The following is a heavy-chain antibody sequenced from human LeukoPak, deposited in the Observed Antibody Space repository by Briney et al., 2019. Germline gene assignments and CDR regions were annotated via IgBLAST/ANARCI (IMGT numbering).Heavy chain of an antibody. CDR2: IKQDGSEE. D-gene: IGHD4-11*01. CDR3: ARDRTNSNYYYYGMDV. J-gene: IGHJ6*02. Sequence: GGSLRLSCAASGFTFSSYWMSWVRQAPGKGLEWVANIKQDGSEEYYVDSVKGRFTISRDNAKNSLYLQMNSLRAEDTAVYYCARDRTNSNYYYYGMDVWGQGTTVTVSS. CDR1: GFTFSSYW. V-gene: IGHV3-7*01.